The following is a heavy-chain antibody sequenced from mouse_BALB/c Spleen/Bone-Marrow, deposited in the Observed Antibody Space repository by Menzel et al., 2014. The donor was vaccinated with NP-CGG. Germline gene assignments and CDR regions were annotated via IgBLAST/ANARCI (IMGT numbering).Heavy chain of an antibody. V-gene: IGHV7-3*02. D-gene: IGHD2-1*01. CDR1: GFTFTDYY. Sequence: EVQLVESGGGLVQPGGSLRLSCATSGFTFTDYYMSWVRQPPGRALEWLGFIRDKANGYTTEYSASVKSRFTISRDNSQSIVYLQMNTLRTEDSATYYCARDDGNYHCFDYWGQGTTLTVSS. CDR3: ARDDGNYHCFDY. CDR2: IRDKANGYTT. J-gene: IGHJ2*01.